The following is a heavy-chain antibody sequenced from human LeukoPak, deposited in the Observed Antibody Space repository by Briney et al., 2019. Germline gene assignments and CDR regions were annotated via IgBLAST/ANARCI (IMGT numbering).Heavy chain of an antibody. CDR3: ARQSYYYDSSGSYYYMDV. Sequence: PSETLSLTCTVSGGSISSSSYYWGWIRQPPGKGLEWIGSIYYSGSTYYNPSLKSRDTISVDTSKNQFSLKLSSVTAADTAVYYCARQSYYYDSSGSYYYMDVWGKGTTVTVSS. CDR2: IYYSGST. CDR1: GGSISSSSYY. D-gene: IGHD3-22*01. V-gene: IGHV4-39*01. J-gene: IGHJ6*03.